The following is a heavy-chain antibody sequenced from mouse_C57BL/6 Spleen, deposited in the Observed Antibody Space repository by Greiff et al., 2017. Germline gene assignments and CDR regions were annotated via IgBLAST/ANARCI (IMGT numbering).Heavy chain of an antibody. Sequence: VQLQQSGPELVKPGASVKISCKASGYTITDYYMNWVKQSHGKSLEWIGDINPNNGGTSYNQKFKGKATLTVDKSSSTAYMELRSLTSEDSAVYYCALDSSGYYAMDYWGQGTSVTVSS. CDR2: INPNNGGT. J-gene: IGHJ4*01. D-gene: IGHD3-2*02. CDR3: ALDSSGYYAMDY. CDR1: GYTITDYY. V-gene: IGHV1-26*01.